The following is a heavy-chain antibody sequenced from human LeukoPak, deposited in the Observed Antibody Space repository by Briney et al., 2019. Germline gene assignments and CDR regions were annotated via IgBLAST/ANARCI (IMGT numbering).Heavy chain of an antibody. Sequence: GGSLRLSCAASGFTVSSNYMSWVRQAPGKGLEWDSAISGSGGNTYYADSVKGRFTISRDNAKNSLYLQMNSLRAEDTAVYYCARGCSDGVCYRDYWGQGTLVTVSS. CDR3: ARGCSDGVCYRDY. CDR2: ISGSGGNT. J-gene: IGHJ4*02. CDR1: GFTVSSNY. V-gene: IGHV3-21*01. D-gene: IGHD2-8*01.